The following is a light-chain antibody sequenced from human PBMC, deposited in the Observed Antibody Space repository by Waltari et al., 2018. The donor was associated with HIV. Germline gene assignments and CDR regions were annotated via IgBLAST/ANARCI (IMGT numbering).Light chain of an antibody. CDR3: QQYLTYPLT. CDR2: AAS. Sequence: DIQMTQSPSSLSASVGDRVPITCRASQGVSSWVAWYQQKPEKAPKSLIYAASSLQSGVPSRFSGRGSGTNFTLVITGLQPEDFATYYCQQYLTYPLTFGGGTKVEIK. J-gene: IGKJ4*01. CDR1: QGVSSW. V-gene: IGKV1D-16*01.